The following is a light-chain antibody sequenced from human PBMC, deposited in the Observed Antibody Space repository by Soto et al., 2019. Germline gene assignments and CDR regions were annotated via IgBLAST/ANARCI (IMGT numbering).Light chain of an antibody. CDR3: HQSYSTLYT. V-gene: IGKV1-39*01. J-gene: IGKJ2*01. CDR2: AAS. Sequence: DIQMTQSPSSLSASVGDRVTITCRASQSISSYLNWYQQKPGNAPKLLIYAASSLQSGVPSRFSGSGSGTDFTLTISSLQPEDFATYYCHQSYSTLYTFGQGTKLEIK. CDR1: QSISSY.